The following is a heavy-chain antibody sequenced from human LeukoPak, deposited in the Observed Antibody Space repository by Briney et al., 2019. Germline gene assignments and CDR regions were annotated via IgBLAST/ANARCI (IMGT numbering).Heavy chain of an antibody. CDR3: ARDLGGYCSSTSCYGLDY. CDR2: IYYSGST. D-gene: IGHD2-2*01. Sequence: SETLSLTCTVSGGSISSYYWSWIRQPPGKGLEWSGYIYYSGSTNYNPSLKSRVTISVDTSKNQFSLKLSSVTAADTAVCYCARDLGGYCSSTSCYGLDYWGQGTLVTVTS. V-gene: IGHV4-59*01. CDR1: GGSISSYY. J-gene: IGHJ4*02.